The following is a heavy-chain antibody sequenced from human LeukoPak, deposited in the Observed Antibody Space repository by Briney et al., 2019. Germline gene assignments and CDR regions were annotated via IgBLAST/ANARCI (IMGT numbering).Heavy chain of an antibody. CDR1: GFEFGLYG. D-gene: IGHD3-3*01. V-gene: IGHV3-33*01. CDR2: IYFDGSEK. CDR3: ARGREAWSGYYKVFEY. J-gene: IGHJ4*02. Sequence: GKSLRLSCAASGFEFGLYGMNWVRQAPGKGLEWVAVIYFDGSEKHYGDSVKGRFTISRDNSNNTVFLQMNSLRVEDTGVCYCARGREAWSGYYKVFEYWGQGALVTVSS.